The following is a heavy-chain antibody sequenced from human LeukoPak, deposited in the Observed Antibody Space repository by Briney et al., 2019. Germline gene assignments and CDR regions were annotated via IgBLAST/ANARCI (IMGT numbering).Heavy chain of an antibody. CDR1: GFTFDDYA. Sequence: GGSLRLSCAASGFTFDDYAMHWVRQAPGKGLEWVSLVSWDGGSTYYADSVKGRFTISRDNSKNSLYLQMNSLRTEDTALYYCAKDREYCSGGSCYSSLFDYWGQGTLVTVSS. V-gene: IGHV3-43*02. CDR3: AKDREYCSGGSCYSSLFDY. D-gene: IGHD2-15*01. CDR2: VSWDGGST. J-gene: IGHJ4*02.